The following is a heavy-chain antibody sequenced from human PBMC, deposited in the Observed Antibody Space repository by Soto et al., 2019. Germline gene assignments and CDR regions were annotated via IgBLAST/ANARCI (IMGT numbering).Heavy chain of an antibody. CDR2: ISAGGTTT. J-gene: IGHJ4*02. CDR3: AQRPRYTSSWWAFDY. CDR1: GFTFNPYA. D-gene: IGHD6-13*01. V-gene: IGHV3-23*01. Sequence: HPGGSLRLSCEASGFTFNPYAMNWVRQAPGKGLEWVSGISAGGTTTYYADSVKGRFTISRDNSKNTLYLQMDSLRAEDTAVYYCAQRPRYTSSWWAFDYWGQGTLVTVSS.